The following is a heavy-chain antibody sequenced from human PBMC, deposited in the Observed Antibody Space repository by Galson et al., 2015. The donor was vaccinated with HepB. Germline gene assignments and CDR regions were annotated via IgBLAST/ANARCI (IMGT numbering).Heavy chain of an antibody. Sequence: SVKVSCKASGYTFSSYGISWMRQAPGQGLEWMGWINPNRGNTNYPEKVQGRVTLTTDTSTSTAYMELRSLRSDDTAMYYCARFASDDAFDIWRQGTMVTGSS. CDR2: INPNRGNT. CDR1: GYTFSSYG. J-gene: IGHJ3*02. V-gene: IGHV1-18*01. D-gene: IGHD6-6*01. CDR3: ARFASDDAFDI.